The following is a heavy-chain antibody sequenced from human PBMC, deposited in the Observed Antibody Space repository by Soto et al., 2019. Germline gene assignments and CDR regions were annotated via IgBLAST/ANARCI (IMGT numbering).Heavy chain of an antibody. D-gene: IGHD1-1*01. CDR2: IYHSGST. CDR1: GGSISSGGYS. V-gene: IGHV4-30-2*01. Sequence: SETLSLTCAVSGGSISSGGYSWNWIRQPPGKGLEWIGYIYHSGSTLYNPSLKSRVTISVDKSKNQFSLKLSSVTAADTAVYYCAREQLEGNWSDPWGHGTLVTSPQ. CDR3: AREQLEGNWSDP. J-gene: IGHJ5*02.